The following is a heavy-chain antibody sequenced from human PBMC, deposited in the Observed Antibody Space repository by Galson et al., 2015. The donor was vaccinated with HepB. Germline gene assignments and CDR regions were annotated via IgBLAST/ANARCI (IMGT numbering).Heavy chain of an antibody. CDR2: ISHDGTIK. CDR1: GFRFNAYG. Sequence: SLRLSCAASGFRFNAYGLHWVRRAPGKGLEWVAVISHDGTIKYYADFVKGRFTISRDNSENTVSLVMNGLTVEDSAVYHCAKDAYYYARDSFYGMDVRGQGTTVAVSS. D-gene: IGHD3-10*01. J-gene: IGHJ6*02. CDR3: AKDAYYYARDSFYGMDV. V-gene: IGHV3-30*18.